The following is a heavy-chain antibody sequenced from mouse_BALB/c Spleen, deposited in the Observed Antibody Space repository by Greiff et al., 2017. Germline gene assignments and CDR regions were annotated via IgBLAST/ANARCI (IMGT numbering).Heavy chain of an antibody. V-gene: IGHV5-17*02. D-gene: IGHD4-1*01. CDR2: ISGGSSTI. J-gene: IGHJ4*01. CDR3: ARWDDSYAMDY. CDR1: GFTFSSFG. Sequence: EVKLVASGGGLVQPGGSRKLSCAASGFTFSSFGMHWVRQAPEKGLEWVAYISGGSSTIYYADTVKGRFTISRDNPKNTLFLQMTSLRSEDTAMYYCARWDDSYAMDYWGQGTSVTVSS.